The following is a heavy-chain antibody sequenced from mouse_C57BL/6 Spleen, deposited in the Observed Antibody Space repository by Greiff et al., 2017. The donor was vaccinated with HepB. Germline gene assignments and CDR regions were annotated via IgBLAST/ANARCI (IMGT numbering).Heavy chain of an antibody. V-gene: IGHV1-55*01. CDR2: IYPGSGST. D-gene: IGHD2-5*01. J-gene: IGHJ3*01. CDR3: ARECYSNYVLPY. Sequence: QVQLQQPGAELVKPGASVKMSCKASGYTFTSYWITWVKQRPGQGLEWIGDIYPGSGSTNYNEKFKSKATLTVDTSSSTAYMQLSSLTSEDTAVYYCARECYSNYVLPYWGQGTLVTVSA. CDR1: GYTFTSYW.